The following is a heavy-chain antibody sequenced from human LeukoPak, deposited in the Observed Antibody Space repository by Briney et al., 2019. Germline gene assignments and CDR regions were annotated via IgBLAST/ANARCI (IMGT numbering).Heavy chain of an antibody. Sequence: GGSLRLSCAPSGFIFGNYWMHWVRQAPGKGLVWVSRFNNDGSSTTYADSVKGRFTISRDNARNTLYLQMNSLRAEDTAVYYCARDGISCSGGHCYFASWGQGTLVTVSS. CDR1: GFIFGNYW. J-gene: IGHJ4*02. V-gene: IGHV3-74*01. D-gene: IGHD2-15*01. CDR2: FNNDGSST. CDR3: ARDGISCSGGHCYFAS.